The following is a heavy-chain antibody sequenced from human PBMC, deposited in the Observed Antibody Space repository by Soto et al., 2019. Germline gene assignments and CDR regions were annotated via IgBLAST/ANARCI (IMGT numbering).Heavy chain of an antibody. CDR1: GGSFSGYY. D-gene: IGHD4-4*01. CDR2: INHSGST. J-gene: IGHJ6*02. CDR3: ARGLKDSNRGFPFYYYYYGMDV. Sequence: SETLSLTCAVYGGSFSGYYWSWIRQPPGKGLEWIGEINHSGSTNYNPSLKSRVTISVDTSKNQFSLKLSSVAAADTAVYYCARGLKDSNRGFPFYYYYYGMDVWGQGTTVTVSS. V-gene: IGHV4-34*01.